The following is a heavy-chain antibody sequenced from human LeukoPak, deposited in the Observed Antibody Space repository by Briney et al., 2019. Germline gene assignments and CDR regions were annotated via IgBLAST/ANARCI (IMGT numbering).Heavy chain of an antibody. Sequence: GGSLRLSCAASGFTFDDYAMHWVRQAPGKGLEWVSGITWNSDSIDYADSVKGRFTISRDNAKNSLYLQMNSLRAEDTAVYYCARSMGYFDYWGQGTLVTVSS. CDR2: ITWNSDSI. D-gene: IGHD2-8*01. J-gene: IGHJ4*02. CDR1: GFTFDDYA. CDR3: ARSMGYFDY. V-gene: IGHV3-9*01.